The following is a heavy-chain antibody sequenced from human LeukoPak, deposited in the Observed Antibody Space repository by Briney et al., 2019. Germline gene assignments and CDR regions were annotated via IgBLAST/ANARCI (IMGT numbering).Heavy chain of an antibody. CDR1: GGSISNYY. D-gene: IGHD5-18*01. V-gene: IGHV4-59*01. CDR2: IYYSGST. CDR3: ARAGIQLWWGAFDI. J-gene: IGHJ3*02. Sequence: PSETLSLTCTVSGGSISNYYWSWIRQPPGKGLEWIGYIYYSGSTNYNPSLKSRITISVDTSKNQFSLKLSSVTAADTAVYYCARAGIQLWWGAFDIWGQGTMVTVSS.